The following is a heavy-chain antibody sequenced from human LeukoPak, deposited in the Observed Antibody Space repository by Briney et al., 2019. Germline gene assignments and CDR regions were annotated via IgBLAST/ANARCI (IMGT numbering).Heavy chain of an antibody. Sequence: NPSETLSLTCTVSGGSISSGGYYWSWIRQPPGKGLEWIGYIYHSGSTYYNPSLKSRVTISVDTSKNQFSLKLSSVTAADTAVYYCARLHHDFWSGYFGAEGYIPFFDYWGQGTLVTVSS. J-gene: IGHJ4*02. D-gene: IGHD3-3*01. CDR2: IYHSGST. CDR3: ARLHHDFWSGYFGAEGYIPFFDY. V-gene: IGHV4-30-2*03. CDR1: GGSISSGGYY.